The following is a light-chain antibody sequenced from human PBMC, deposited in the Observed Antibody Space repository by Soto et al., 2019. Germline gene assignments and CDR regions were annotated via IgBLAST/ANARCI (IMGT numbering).Light chain of an antibody. CDR1: QSLSNNIY. Sequence: EIGLTQSPGSLSLTTGERATLSCRAIQSLSNNIYLAWYQQKPGQAPRLLIYGASSRATGILNRFSGSGSGTDFTLTIISLQSEDSAVYYCQQYNDLPLTFGRGAKVDIK. V-gene: IGKV3-20*01. J-gene: IGKJ4*01. CDR3: QQYNDLPLT. CDR2: GAS.